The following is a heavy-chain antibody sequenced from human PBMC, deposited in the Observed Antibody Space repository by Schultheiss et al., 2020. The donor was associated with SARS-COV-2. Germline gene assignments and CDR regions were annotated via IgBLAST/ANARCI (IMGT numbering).Heavy chain of an antibody. Sequence: GESLKISCAASGFNLRNYWMDWVRQAPGKGLQWVANIKQDGSVEHYVDSVRGRFIISRDNAKNSLYLQMNSLRAEDTAVYYCARVSQPYYYYYMDVWGKGTTVTVSS. J-gene: IGHJ6*03. V-gene: IGHV3-7*03. CDR1: GFNLRNYW. CDR3: ARVSQPYYYYYMDV. CDR2: IKQDGSVE. D-gene: IGHD2-2*01.